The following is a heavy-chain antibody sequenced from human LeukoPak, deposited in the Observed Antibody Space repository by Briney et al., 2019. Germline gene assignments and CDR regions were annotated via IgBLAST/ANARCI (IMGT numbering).Heavy chain of an antibody. CDR3: ASLIVVVTAPPGYFDL. CDR2: ISYDGSNK. CDR1: GFTFSSYA. Sequence: GGSLRLSCAASGFTFSSYAMHWVRQAPGKGLEWVAVISYDGSNKYYADSVKGRFTISRDNSKNTLYLQMNSLRAEDTAVYYCASLIVVVTAPPGYFDLWGRGTLVTVSS. D-gene: IGHD2-21*02. V-gene: IGHV3-30-3*01. J-gene: IGHJ2*01.